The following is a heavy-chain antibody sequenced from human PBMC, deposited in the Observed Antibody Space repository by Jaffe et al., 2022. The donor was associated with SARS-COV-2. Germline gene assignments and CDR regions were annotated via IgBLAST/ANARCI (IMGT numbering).Heavy chain of an antibody. V-gene: IGHV3-30*04. Sequence: QVQLVESGGGVVQPGRSLRLSCAASAFTFSSYAMHWVRQAPGKGLEWVSIISYDGSDKYYADSVKGRFTISRDNSKNTLYLQMNSLRVEDTAVYYCARGEYYYDVPGFGFGDVWGKGTTVTVSS. CDR2: ISYDGSDK. D-gene: IGHD3-22*01. J-gene: IGHJ6*04. CDR1: AFTFSSYA. CDR3: ARGEYYYDVPGFGFGDV.